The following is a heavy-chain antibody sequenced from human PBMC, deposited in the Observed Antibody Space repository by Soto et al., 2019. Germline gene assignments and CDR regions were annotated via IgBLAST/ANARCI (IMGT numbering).Heavy chain of an antibody. CDR1: GFSISADSY. CDR3: GHLKTDTEVTPAPPLFDS. J-gene: IGHJ4*02. D-gene: IGHD2-2*01. V-gene: IGHV4-38-2*01. CDR2: LSHSGRT. Sequence: SETLSLTCAVSGFSISADSYWGWMRQSPGKGLEWIGTLSHSGRTFYNPSLKSRVTISADTTKNQFSLSLTSVTAADTAVYYCGHLKTDTEVTPAPPLFDSWGQGTLVTVSS.